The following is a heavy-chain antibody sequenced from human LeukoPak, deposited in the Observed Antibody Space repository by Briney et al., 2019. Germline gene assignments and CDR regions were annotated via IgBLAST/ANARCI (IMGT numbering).Heavy chain of an antibody. CDR3: AKDPGGYSYGYFDY. Sequence: GGSLRLSCTASGFTSSTYAMSWVRQAPGKGLEWVSAITDSGGNTYYADSVKGRFTISRDNSKNTLYLQMNSLRAEDTAVYYCAKDPGGYSYGYFDYWGQGTLVTVSS. V-gene: IGHV3-23*01. D-gene: IGHD5-18*01. CDR2: ITDSGGNT. CDR1: GFTSSTYA. J-gene: IGHJ4*02.